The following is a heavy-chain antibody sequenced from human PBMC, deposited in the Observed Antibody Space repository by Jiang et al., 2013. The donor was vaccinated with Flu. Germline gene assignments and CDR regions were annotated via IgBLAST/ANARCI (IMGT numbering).Heavy chain of an antibody. Sequence: SGAEVKRPGSSVKVSCKASGGTFSSYAISWVRQAPGQGLEWMGRIIPILGIANYAQKFQGRVTITADKSTSTAYMEVSSLRSEDTAVYYCARPLGPSLDSAAFDIWGQGTMVTVSS. J-gene: IGHJ3*02. D-gene: IGHD3-9*01. CDR2: IIPILGIA. CDR3: ARPLGPSLDSAAFDI. V-gene: IGHV1-69*04. CDR1: GGTFSSYA.